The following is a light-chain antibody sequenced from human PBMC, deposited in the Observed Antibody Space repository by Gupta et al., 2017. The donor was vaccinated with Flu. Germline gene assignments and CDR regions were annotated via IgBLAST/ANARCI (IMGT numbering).Light chain of an antibody. CDR2: EVS. CDR3: GSFASSGAYV. Sequence: QSALTQPASVSGSPGQSITISCTGTSSDVGGYNYVSWYQQHPGKAPKLMIFEVSNRPSGVSNRFSGSKSGNTASLTISGLQAEDEADYYCGSFASSGAYVFGTGAKVT. J-gene: IGLJ1*01. CDR1: SSDVGGYNY. V-gene: IGLV2-14*01.